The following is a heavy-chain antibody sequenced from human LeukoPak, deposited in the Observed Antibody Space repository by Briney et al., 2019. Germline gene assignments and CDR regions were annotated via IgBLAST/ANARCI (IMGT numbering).Heavy chain of an antibody. V-gene: IGHV3-23*01. CDR1: GFTFSTYA. J-gene: IGHJ4*02. CDR2: INGGGGST. Sequence: GGSLRLSCAASGFTFSTYAVSWVRQAPGKGLEWVSAINGGGGSTFYADSVKGRFSISRDNSKNTLYLQMNSLRVEDTAVYYCTREGSDYSGYFVDWGQGTLVTVSS. D-gene: IGHD3-10*01. CDR3: TREGSDYSGYFVD.